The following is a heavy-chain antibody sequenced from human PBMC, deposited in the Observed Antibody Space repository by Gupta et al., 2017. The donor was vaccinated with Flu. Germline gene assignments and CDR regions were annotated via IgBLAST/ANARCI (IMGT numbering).Heavy chain of an antibody. D-gene: IGHD3-22*01. CDR3: ARGRLLTTMIVVVRFDP. Sequence: QVQLQQWGAGLLKPSETLSLTCAVYGGSFSGYYWSWIRQPPGKGLEWIGEINQSGSTNYNPSLKSRVTISVDTSKNQFSLKLSSVTAADTAVYYCARGRLLTTMIVVVRFDPWGQGTLVTVSS. CDR2: INQSGST. V-gene: IGHV4-34*01. CDR1: GGSFSGYY. J-gene: IGHJ5*02.